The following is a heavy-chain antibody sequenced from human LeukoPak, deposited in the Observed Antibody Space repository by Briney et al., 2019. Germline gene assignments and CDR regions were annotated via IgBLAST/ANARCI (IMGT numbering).Heavy chain of an antibody. D-gene: IGHD5-18*01. Sequence: ASVKVSCKASGYTFTSYGISWVRQAPGQGLEWMGWISAYNGNTNYAQKLQGRVTMTTDTSTSTAYMELRSLRSDDTAVYYCARVLDTAMVGGFDYWGQGTLVTVSS. CDR2: ISAYNGNT. CDR3: ARVLDTAMVGGFDY. J-gene: IGHJ4*02. V-gene: IGHV1-18*01. CDR1: GYTFTSYG.